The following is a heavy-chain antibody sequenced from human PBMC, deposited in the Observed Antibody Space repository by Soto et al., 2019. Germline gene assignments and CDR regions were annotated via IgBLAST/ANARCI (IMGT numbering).Heavy chain of an antibody. Sequence: QPGGSLRLSCAASGFTFKTFHMNWVRQTPGKGLEWIAFINYNGADRFYADSVKGRFTISRDNDRNTVYLQMHSLRDEDTAVYYCVRDQDLLPDYWGQGTPVTVSS. CDR3: VRDQDLLPDY. D-gene: IGHD2-2*01. CDR2: INYNGADR. J-gene: IGHJ4*02. V-gene: IGHV3-48*02. CDR1: GFTFKTFH.